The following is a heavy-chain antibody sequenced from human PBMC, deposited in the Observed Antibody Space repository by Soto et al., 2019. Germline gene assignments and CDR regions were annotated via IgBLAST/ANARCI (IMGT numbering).Heavy chain of an antibody. J-gene: IGHJ5*02. D-gene: IGHD6-6*01. CDR2: INHSGST. CDR3: ARDLVAARPDWFDP. V-gene: IGHV4-34*01. Sequence: SETLSITCAVYGWSFSCYDWSWIRKPPGKGLEWIGEINHSGSTNYNPSLKSRVTISVDTSKNQFSLKLSSVTAADTAVYYCARDLVAARPDWFDPWGQGTLVTVSS. CDR1: GWSFSCYD.